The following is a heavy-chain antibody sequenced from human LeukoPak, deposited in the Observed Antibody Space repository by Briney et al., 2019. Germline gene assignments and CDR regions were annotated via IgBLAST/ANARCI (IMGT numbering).Heavy chain of an antibody. CDR3: AQDNYYDSSMGD. D-gene: IGHD3-22*01. J-gene: IGHJ4*02. Sequence: GGSLRLSCAASGFTFSTFWMSWVRQAPGKGLEWVANINPDGGDKYCVDSVKGRFTISRDNAKNSLYLQMNSLRAEDTAVYYCAQDNYYDSSMGDWGQGTLVTVSS. CDR2: INPDGGDK. CDR1: GFTFSTFW. V-gene: IGHV3-7*01.